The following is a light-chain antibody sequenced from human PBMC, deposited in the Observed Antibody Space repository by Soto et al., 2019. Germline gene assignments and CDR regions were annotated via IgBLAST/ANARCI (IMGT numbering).Light chain of an antibody. CDR2: DVS. V-gene: IGLV2-14*01. J-gene: IGLJ1*01. Sequence: QSVLTQPASVSGSPGQSITISCTGTSSDVGGYKYVSWYQQHPGKAPKLMIYDVSNRPSGVSYRFSGSKFENTASLTISGLLAEDEADYYCSAYTSSSTRVFGTGTKVTVL. CDR1: SSDVGGYKY. CDR3: SAYTSSSTRV.